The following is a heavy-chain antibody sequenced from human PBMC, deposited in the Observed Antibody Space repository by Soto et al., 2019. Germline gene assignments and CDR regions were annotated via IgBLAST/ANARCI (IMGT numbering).Heavy chain of an antibody. J-gene: IGHJ4*02. CDR3: ARDLYYYDSSGPGDY. CDR2: ISYDGSNK. V-gene: IGHV3-30-3*01. Sequence: GGSLRLSCAASGFTLSSYAMHWVRQAPGKGLEWVAVISYDGSNKYYADSVKGRFTISRDNSKNTLYLQMNGLRAEDTAVYYCARDLYYYDSSGPGDYWGQGTLVTVSS. CDR1: GFTLSSYA. D-gene: IGHD3-22*01.